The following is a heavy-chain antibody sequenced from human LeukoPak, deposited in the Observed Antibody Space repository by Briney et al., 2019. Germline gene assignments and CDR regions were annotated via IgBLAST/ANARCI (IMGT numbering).Heavy chain of an antibody. CDR3: ARAIAVAGTRGWFDP. V-gene: IGHV5-51*01. D-gene: IGHD6-19*01. CDR1: GYSFTSYW. CDR2: VYPGDSDT. Sequence: GASLKTSCKGSGYSFTSYWIGWLRQMPQKGLKWMESVYPGDSDTSYSPSFQGQVTISADKSISTAYLQWSSLKASDTAMYYCARAIAVAGTRGWFDPWGQGTLVTVSS. J-gene: IGHJ5*02.